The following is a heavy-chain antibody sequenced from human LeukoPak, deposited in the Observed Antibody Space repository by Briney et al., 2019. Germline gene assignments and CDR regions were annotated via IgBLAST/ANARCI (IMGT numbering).Heavy chain of an antibody. CDR2: IYTSGST. D-gene: IGHD3-10*01. Sequence: SETLSLTCTVSGGSISSYYWSWLRQPAGKGLEWIGRIYTSGSTNYNPSLKSRVTMSVDTSKNQFSLKLSSVTAADTAVYYCARELWFGEFRSFYYMDVWGKGTTVTVSS. CDR1: GGSISSYY. V-gene: IGHV4-4*07. CDR3: ARELWFGEFRSFYYMDV. J-gene: IGHJ6*03.